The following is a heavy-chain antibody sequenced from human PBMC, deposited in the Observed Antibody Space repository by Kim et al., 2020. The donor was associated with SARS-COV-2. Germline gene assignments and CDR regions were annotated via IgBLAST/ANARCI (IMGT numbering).Heavy chain of an antibody. D-gene: IGHD3-10*01. V-gene: IGHV3-30*01. J-gene: IGHJ4*02. Sequence: ADPEKGRFTNTGDNSKNTLYLQMNSLRAEDTAVYYCARGYTGSYYTYFDYWGQGTLVTVSS. CDR3: ARGYTGSYYTYFDY.